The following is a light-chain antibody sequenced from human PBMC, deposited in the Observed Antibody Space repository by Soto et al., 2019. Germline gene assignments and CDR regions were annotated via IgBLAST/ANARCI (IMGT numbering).Light chain of an antibody. CDR3: QQYNSYPLT. CDR1: QSISNW. CDR2: KAS. J-gene: IGKJ4*01. Sequence: DIQMTQSPSTLSASVGERVTITCRASQSISNWWAWYQQKPGKAPKLLIYKASSLEGGVPSRFSGSGSGTEFTLTISSLQPDDFATYYCQQYNSYPLTFGGGTKVEIK. V-gene: IGKV1-5*03.